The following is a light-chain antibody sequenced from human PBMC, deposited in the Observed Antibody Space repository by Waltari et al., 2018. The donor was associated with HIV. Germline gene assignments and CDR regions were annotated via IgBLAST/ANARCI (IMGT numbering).Light chain of an antibody. CDR1: QSINTY. J-gene: IGKJ1*01. CDR3: QQYKGYPWT. CDR2: KAS. V-gene: IGKV1-5*03. Sequence: DIQMTQSPSTLSASVGDRVTITCRASQSINTYLAWYQQKPGKAPKLLIYKASSLQSGVPSRFSGSGSGTEFTLTISSLQPDDFASYSCQQYKGYPWTFGQGTKVEIK.